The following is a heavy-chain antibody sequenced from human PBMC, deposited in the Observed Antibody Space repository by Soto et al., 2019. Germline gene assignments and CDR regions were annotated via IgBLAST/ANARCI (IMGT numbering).Heavy chain of an antibody. CDR3: AKERAVVEPDSINYFDMDV. J-gene: IGHJ6*02. Sequence: PGGSLGLSCAASGFTFYDYTLHWVRQAPGKGQEWVSLISWDGNSTYYADSVKGRFTISRDNSKNSLFLQMNSLRSEDTALYYCAKERAVVEPDSINYFDMDVWGQGTTVSVSS. CDR2: ISWDGNST. D-gene: IGHD2-2*01. V-gene: IGHV3-43*01. CDR1: GFTFYDYT.